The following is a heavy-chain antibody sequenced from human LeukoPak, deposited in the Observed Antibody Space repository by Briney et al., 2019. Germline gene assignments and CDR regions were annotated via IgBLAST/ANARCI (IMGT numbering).Heavy chain of an antibody. CDR2: INPSGGST. D-gene: IGHD3-22*01. CDR1: GYTFTSYY. V-gene: IGHV1-46*01. CDR3: ARGQYYYDSSGYPTLNWFDP. J-gene: IGHJ5*02. Sequence: ASVKVSCKASGYTFTSYYMHWVRQAPGQGLEWMGIINPSGGSTSYAQKFQGRVTMTRDMPTSTVYMELSSLRSEDTAVYYCARGQYYYDSSGYPTLNWFDPWGQGTLVTVSS.